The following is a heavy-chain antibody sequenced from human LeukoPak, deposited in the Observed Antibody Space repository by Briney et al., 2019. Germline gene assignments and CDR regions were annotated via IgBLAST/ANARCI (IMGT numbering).Heavy chain of an antibody. CDR3: ATNGYYCMDV. CDR1: GDSISSTNYY. J-gene: IGHJ6*03. Sequence: SETLSLPCTVSGDSISSTNYYWRWVRQPPGKGLEWIGEIYHSGGTNYNPSLKSRITISVDKSQNQFSLKVNSLTAADTAVYYCATNGYYCMDVWGKGTTVTVSS. CDR2: IYHSGGT. D-gene: IGHD2-8*01. V-gene: IGHV4-39*07.